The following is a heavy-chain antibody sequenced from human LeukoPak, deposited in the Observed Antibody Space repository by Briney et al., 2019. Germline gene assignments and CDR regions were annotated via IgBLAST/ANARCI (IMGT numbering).Heavy chain of an antibody. CDR2: INLDGSGT. J-gene: IGHJ6*03. CDR3: ARGGGYDKGYYYYYYMDA. D-gene: IGHD5-12*01. CDR1: EFTFSRYW. V-gene: IGHV3-74*01. Sequence: GGSLRLSCAASEFTFSRYWMHWVRQPPGKGLVWVSSINLDGSGTAYADSVKGRFTISRDNAKKTLSLQMNSLRDEDTAVYYCARGGGYDKGYYYYYYMDAWGKGTTVTVSS.